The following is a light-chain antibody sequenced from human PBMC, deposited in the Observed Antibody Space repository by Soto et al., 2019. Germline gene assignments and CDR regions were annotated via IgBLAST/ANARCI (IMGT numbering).Light chain of an antibody. CDR3: AAWDDDLHVWL. J-gene: IGLJ3*02. Sequence: QAVLTQPPSVSATPGQGVTLSCSGGDSNIGSTAVNWYQQLPGTAPKLLIYSSNPRPSGVPDRISGSKSGTSASLAISGLQSEDEADYYCAAWDDDLHVWLFGGGTQLTVL. CDR2: SSN. V-gene: IGLV1-44*01. CDR1: DSNIGSTA.